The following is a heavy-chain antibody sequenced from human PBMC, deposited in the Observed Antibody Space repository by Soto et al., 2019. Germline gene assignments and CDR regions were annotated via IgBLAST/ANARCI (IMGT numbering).Heavy chain of an antibody. CDR2: ISYDGTNK. V-gene: IGHV3-30*18. CDR1: GFTCRSFG. J-gene: IGHJ3*02. Sequence: GGSLRLSSAASGFTCRSFGMHWIRQAPGKGLEWVALISYDGTNKYYADSVRGRFTISRDNSKNTLYLEMNTLRVEDTAVYYCAKVLPATGIEGGGDAFDIWGQGTMVTVSS. CDR3: AKVLPATGIEGGGDAFDI. D-gene: IGHD1-26*01.